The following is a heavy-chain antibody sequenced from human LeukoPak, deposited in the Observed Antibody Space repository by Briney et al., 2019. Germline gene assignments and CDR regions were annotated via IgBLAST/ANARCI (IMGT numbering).Heavy chain of an antibody. Sequence: PGGSLRLSCAASGFTFSSYEMNWVRQAPGKGLEWVSYISSSGSTIYYADSVKGRFTISRDNAKNSLYLQMNSLRAEDTAVYYCARLYGGKPIDYWGQGTLVTVSS. CDR1: GFTFSSYE. J-gene: IGHJ4*02. D-gene: IGHD4-23*01. V-gene: IGHV3-48*03. CDR3: ARLYGGKPIDY. CDR2: ISSSGSTI.